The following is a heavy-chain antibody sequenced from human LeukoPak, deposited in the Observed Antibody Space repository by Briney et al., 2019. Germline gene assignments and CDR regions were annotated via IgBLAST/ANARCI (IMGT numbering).Heavy chain of an antibody. V-gene: IGHV3-11*06. J-gene: IGHJ4*02. CDR3: ARMYNWNYRGYFDC. Sequence: KPGGSLRLSCAASGFTFSDYYMSWIRQAPRKGLEWVSYISCSSSYKNYADSVEGRFTISRDNAKNSLCLQMSSLRAEDTAIYYCARMYNWNYRGYFDCWGQGWLVT. CDR2: ISCSSSYK. D-gene: IGHD1-7*01. CDR1: GFTFSDYY.